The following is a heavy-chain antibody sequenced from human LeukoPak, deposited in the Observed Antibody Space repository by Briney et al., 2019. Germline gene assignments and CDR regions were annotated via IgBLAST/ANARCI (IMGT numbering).Heavy chain of an antibody. V-gene: IGHV4-39*07. CDR2: IYYSGST. D-gene: IGHD3-10*01. CDR3: ASNYGGDFQH. CDR1: GGSISSSSSY. Sequence: PSETLSLTCTVSGGSISSSSSYWGWIRQPPGKGLEWIGGIYYSGSTYYNPSLKSRVTISVDTSKNQFSLKLSSVTAADTAVYYCASNYGGDFQHWGQGTLVTIAS. J-gene: IGHJ1*01.